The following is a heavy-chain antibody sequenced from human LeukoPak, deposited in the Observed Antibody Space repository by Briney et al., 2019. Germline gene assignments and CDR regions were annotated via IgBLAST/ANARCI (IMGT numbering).Heavy chain of an antibody. D-gene: IGHD1-26*01. CDR3: ASDGVGARVPFDY. Sequence: GRSLRLSCAASGFTFSSYAMHWVRQAPGKGLEWVAVISYDGSNKYYADSVKGRFTISRDNSKNTLYLQMNSLRAEGTAVYYCASDGVGARVPFDYWGQGTLVTVSS. CDR2: ISYDGSNK. J-gene: IGHJ4*02. CDR1: GFTFSSYA. V-gene: IGHV3-30-3*01.